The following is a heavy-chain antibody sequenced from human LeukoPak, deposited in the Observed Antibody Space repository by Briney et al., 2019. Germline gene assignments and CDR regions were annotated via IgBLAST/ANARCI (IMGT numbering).Heavy chain of an antibody. V-gene: IGHV3-48*01. Sequence: GGSLRLSCAASGFTFSAYTMNWVRQAPGKGLECVSYISISSGSIDYADSVKGRFTISRDNSKNTLYLQMNSLRAEDTAVYHCAREGVVINDYWGQGTLVTVSS. CDR3: AREGVVINDY. D-gene: IGHD3-22*01. CDR1: GFTFSAYT. CDR2: ISISSGSI. J-gene: IGHJ4*02.